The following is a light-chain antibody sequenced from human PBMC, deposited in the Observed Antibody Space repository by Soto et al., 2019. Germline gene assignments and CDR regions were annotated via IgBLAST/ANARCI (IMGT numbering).Light chain of an antibody. Sequence: EIVLPQSPGTVSLSPGERATLSGMASQTISNTFLAWYQQRPGQAPRLLIYGESRRATGIPDRFSGSGSGTDFTLAIRRLEPEDSAVYYCQQYGGSPSITFGQGTRLEIK. V-gene: IGKV3-20*01. CDR1: QTISNTF. J-gene: IGKJ5*01. CDR3: QQYGGSPSIT. CDR2: GES.